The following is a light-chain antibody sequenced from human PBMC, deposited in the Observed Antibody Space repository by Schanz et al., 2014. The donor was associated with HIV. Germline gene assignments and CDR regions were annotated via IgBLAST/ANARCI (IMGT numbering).Light chain of an antibody. V-gene: IGKV3-20*01. CDR1: QSVSSSY. Sequence: IVLTQSPGTLSLSLGERATLSCRASQSVSSSYLAWYQQKPGQAPRLLIYGASSRATGIPDRFSGSGSGTDFTLTISRLEPEDFAVYYCQQYGSSPPYTFGQGTKLEIK. J-gene: IGKJ2*01. CDR3: QQYGSSPPYT. CDR2: GAS.